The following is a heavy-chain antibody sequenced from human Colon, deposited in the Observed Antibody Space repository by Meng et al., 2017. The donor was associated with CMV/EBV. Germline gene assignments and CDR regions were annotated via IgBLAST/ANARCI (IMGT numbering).Heavy chain of an antibody. V-gene: IGHV1-69*10. J-gene: IGHJ6*02. D-gene: IGHD3/OR15-3a*01. Sequence: YAISGVRQATGQGLEWLGVVIPSLGLTNYAHNFQDRVIITADKSPSIAHMELSSLTSEDTGVYYCARDSTADFWTGNSYYYYGMDVWGQGTTVTVSS. CDR3: ARDSTADFWTGNSYYYYGMDV. CDR2: VIPSLGLT. CDR1: YA.